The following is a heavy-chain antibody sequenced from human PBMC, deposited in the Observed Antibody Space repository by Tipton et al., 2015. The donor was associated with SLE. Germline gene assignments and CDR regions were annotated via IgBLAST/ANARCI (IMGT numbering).Heavy chain of an antibody. V-gene: IGHV4-34*01. J-gene: IGHJ6*03. CDR1: VGSFCDYY. D-gene: IGHD3-10*01. Sequence: LRLSCAVYVGSFCDYYWSWIRQPPGKGLEWIGEINHSGSTNYNPSLKSRVTISEDTSKNQFSLKLSSVTAADTAVYYCARGGAVYYYYYYMDVWGKGTTVTVSS. CDR2: INHSGST. CDR3: ARGGAVYYYYYYMDV.